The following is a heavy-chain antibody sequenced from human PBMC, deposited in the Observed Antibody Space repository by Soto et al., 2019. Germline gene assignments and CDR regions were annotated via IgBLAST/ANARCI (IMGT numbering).Heavy chain of an antibody. Sequence: QVQLQQWGAGLLKPSETLSLTCAAYGESLSTYYWSWIRQPPGKGLEWIGEVNYSGGRTIYNPSLKSRVTISVDTSKDQFSLRLSSVTAEDTAVYYCGSGRNYTWTFGGQGTLVTVSS. CDR1: GESLSTYY. V-gene: IGHV4-34*01. J-gene: IGHJ4*02. CDR3: GSGRNYTWTF. CDR2: VNYSGGRT. D-gene: IGHD4-4*01.